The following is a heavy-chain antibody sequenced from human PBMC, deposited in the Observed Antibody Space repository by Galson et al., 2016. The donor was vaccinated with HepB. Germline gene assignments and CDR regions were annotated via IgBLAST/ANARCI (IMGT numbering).Heavy chain of an antibody. V-gene: IGHV1-18*01. J-gene: IGHJ5*02. CDR2: GTPYDGNT. D-gene: IGHD4-23*01. Sequence: SVKVSCKASGYTFTSYGITWVRQAPGQGLEWMGWGTPYDGNTKYAENLQDRVTMTTDTSTRTAYMELRSPTSDATAIYYCVRDYGGNSGWFDPWAREPWSPSPQ. CDR1: GYTFTSYG. CDR3: VRDYGGNSGWFDP.